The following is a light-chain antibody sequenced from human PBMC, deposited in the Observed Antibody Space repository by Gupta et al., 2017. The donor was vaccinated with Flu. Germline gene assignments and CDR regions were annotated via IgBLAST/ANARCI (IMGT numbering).Light chain of an antibody. CDR1: SGINVGTYR. CDR2: YKSDSDK. V-gene: IGLV5-45*02. J-gene: IGLJ3*02. CDR3: MIWHSSAWV. Sequence: CTLRSGINVGTYRIYWYQQKPGSPPQYLLRYKSDSDKQQGSGVPSRFSGSKDASANAGILLISGLQSEDEADYYCMIWHSSAWVFGGGIKLTVL.